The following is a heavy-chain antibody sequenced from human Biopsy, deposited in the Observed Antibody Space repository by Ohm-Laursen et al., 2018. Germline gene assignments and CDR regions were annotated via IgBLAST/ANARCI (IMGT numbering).Heavy chain of an antibody. J-gene: IGHJ4*01. Sequence: ASVKVSCKASGFTFPHFFIHWLLQAPGQGLVWMGVVKTSDGTKRYAHEFQARVTMTRDTSTNTAYVELSSLTCEGTTTYYCTGEADDNFVGGPPGGRWGHGTPVTVSS. D-gene: IGHD2-21*01. CDR3: TGEADDNFVGGPPGGR. CDR2: VKTSDGTK. V-gene: IGHV1-46*01. CDR1: GFTFPHFF.